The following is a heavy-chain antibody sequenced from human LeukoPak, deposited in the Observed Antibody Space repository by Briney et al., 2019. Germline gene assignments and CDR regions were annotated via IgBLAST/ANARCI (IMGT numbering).Heavy chain of an antibody. J-gene: IGHJ4*02. V-gene: IGHV3-7*01. CDR1: GFTFSSYW. CDR2: IKQDASDK. Sequence: PGGSLRLSCAASGFTFSSYWMHWVRQAPGKGLEWVASIKQDASDKYYVDSVKGRFTISRDNAKNSLFLQMISLRAEDTALYYCVRDPVDYWGQGILVTVSS. CDR3: VRDPVDY.